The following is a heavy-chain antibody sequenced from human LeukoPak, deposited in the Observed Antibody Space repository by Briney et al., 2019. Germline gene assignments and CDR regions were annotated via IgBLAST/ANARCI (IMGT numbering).Heavy chain of an antibody. V-gene: IGHV1-18*01. CDR1: GYTFTSYG. CDR2: ISAYNGNT. Sequence: ASVKVSCKASGYTFTSYGISWVRQAPGQGLEWMGWISAYNGNTNYAQKLQGRVTMTTDTSTSTAYMELRSLRSDDTAVYYCARSDSQYYYCYGMDVWGQGTTVTVSS. J-gene: IGHJ6*02. CDR3: ARSDSQYYYCYGMDV. D-gene: IGHD3-22*01.